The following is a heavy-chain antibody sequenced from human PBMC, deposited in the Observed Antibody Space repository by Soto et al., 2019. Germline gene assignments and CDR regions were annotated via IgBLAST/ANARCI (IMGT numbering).Heavy chain of an antibody. J-gene: IGHJ5*02. D-gene: IGHD6-19*01. CDR1: GYTCTSYG. CDR3: ARSYSSGWYGQHNWFDP. V-gene: IGHV1-18*01. CDR2: ISAYNGNT. Sequence: ASVKVSCKASGYTCTSYGISWVRQAPGQGLEWMGWISAYNGNTNYAQKLQGRVTMTTDTSTSTAYMELRSLRSDDTAVYYCARSYSSGWYGQHNWFDPWGQGTLVTVSS.